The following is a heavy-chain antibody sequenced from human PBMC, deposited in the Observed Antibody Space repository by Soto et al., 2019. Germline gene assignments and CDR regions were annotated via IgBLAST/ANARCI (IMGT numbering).Heavy chain of an antibody. D-gene: IGHD3-10*01. Sequence: EVQLVESGGGLVQPGGFLRLSCAASGFTFSSYSMNWVRQAPGKGLEWVSYISSSSSTIYYADSVKGRFTISRDNAKNSLYLQMNSLRAEDTAVYYCARGVQPYGSDYWGQGTLVTVSS. CDR3: ARGVQPYGSDY. CDR2: ISSSSSTI. J-gene: IGHJ4*02. CDR1: GFTFSSYS. V-gene: IGHV3-48*01.